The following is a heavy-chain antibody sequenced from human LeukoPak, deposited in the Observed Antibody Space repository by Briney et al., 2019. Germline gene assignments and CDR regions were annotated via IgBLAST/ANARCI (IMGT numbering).Heavy chain of an antibody. V-gene: IGHV4-59*01. CDR1: GGSISNYY. CDR3: ARDGRISGYYYYTDAFDI. CDR2: IYYSGST. J-gene: IGHJ3*02. Sequence: SETLSLTCTVSGGSISNYYWSWIRQPPGKGLEWIGYIYYSGSTNYNPSLKSRVTISVDTSKNQFSLKLSSVTAADTAVYYCARDGRISGYYYYTDAFDIWGQGTMVTLSS. D-gene: IGHD3-22*01.